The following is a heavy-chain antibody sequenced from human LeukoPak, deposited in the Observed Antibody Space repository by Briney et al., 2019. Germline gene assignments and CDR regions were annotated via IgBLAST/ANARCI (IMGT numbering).Heavy chain of an antibody. J-gene: IGHJ3*01. D-gene: IGHD3-10*01. V-gene: IGHV3-23*01. Sequence: GGSLRLSCAASGFTFSRYAMSWVRQAPGKGLEWVSAVSGSGGSTYYADSVKGLFTISRDNSKNTLYLQMNSLRAEDTAVYYCAKRMIRGVNHDAFISGARGQWSPSLQ. CDR3: AKRMIRGVNHDAFIS. CDR2: VSGSGGST. CDR1: GFTFSRYA.